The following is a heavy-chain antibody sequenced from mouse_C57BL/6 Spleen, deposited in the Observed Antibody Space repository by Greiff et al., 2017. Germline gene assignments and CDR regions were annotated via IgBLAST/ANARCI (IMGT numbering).Heavy chain of an antibody. V-gene: IGHV1-54*01. CDR1: GYAFTNYL. D-gene: IGHD1-1*01. Sequence: QVQLQQSGAELVRPGTSVKVSCKASGYAFTNYLIEWVKQRPGQGLEWIGVINPGSGGTNYNEKFKGKATLTADKSSSTAYMQLSSLTSEDSAVYFCARRDYYGFDYWGQGTTLTVSS. CDR2: INPGSGGT. CDR3: ARRDYYGFDY. J-gene: IGHJ2*01.